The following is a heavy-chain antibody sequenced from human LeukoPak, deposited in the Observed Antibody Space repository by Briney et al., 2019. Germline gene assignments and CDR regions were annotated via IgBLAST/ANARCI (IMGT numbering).Heavy chain of an antibody. Sequence: ASVKVSCKASGYTFIGYHMHWVRQAPGQGLEWMGWINPHSGGTKYAQKFQGRVTMTRDTSICTAYMELSRLRSDDTAVYYCARGIWFGELYTIEAWGQGTLVTVSS. CDR3: ARGIWFGELYTIEA. CDR1: GYTFIGYH. CDR2: INPHSGGT. V-gene: IGHV1-2*02. D-gene: IGHD3-10*01. J-gene: IGHJ5*02.